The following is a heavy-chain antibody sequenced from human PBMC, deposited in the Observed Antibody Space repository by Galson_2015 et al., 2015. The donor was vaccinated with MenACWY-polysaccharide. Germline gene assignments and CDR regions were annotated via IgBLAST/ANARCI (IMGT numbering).Heavy chain of an antibody. CDR1: GFTLTSYA. D-gene: IGHD3-3*01. J-gene: IGHJ5*02. V-gene: IGHV3-23*01. CDR2: IRSSGANT. CDR3: AKDSTDFWSVAGRFDH. Sequence: SLRLSCAASGFTLTSYAMSWVRQAPGKGLEWVSAIRSSGANTYYADSVKGRFTIPRDNSKNTLYLQMNSLRAEDTAVYYCAKDSTDFWSVAGRFDHWGQGTLVTVSS.